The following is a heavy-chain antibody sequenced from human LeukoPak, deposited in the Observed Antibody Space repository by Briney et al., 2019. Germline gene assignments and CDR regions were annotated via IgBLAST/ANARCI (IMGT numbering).Heavy chain of an antibody. CDR1: GFTLSSYA. CDR2: ISGSGGST. Sequence: QPGGSLRLSCVVSGFTLSSYAMTWVRQAPGKGLEWVSAISGSGGSTYYADSVKGRFSISRDNSKNTLYLQMNSLRVDDTAVYYCAKGPQVGSGYHPASWGQGTLVTVSS. V-gene: IGHV3-23*01. CDR3: AKGPQVGSGYHPAS. D-gene: IGHD3-22*01. J-gene: IGHJ5*02.